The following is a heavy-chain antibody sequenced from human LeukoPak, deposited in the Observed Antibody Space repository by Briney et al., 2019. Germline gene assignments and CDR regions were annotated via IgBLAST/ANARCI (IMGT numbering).Heavy chain of an antibody. D-gene: IGHD4-17*01. J-gene: IGHJ4*02. CDR1: GFTLSSYW. V-gene: IGHV3-7*01. CDR3: ARDEDYGDYVGY. CDR2: IKQDGSEK. Sequence: GGSLRLSCAASGFTLSSYWMSWVRQAPGKGLEWVANIKQDGSEKYYVDSVKGRFTISRDNAKNSLYLQMNSLRAEDTAVYYCARDEDYGDYVGYWGQGTLVTVSS.